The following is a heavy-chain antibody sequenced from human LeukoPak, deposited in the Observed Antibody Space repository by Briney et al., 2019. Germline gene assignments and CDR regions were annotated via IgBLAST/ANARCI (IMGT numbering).Heavy chain of an antibody. V-gene: IGHV3-23*01. Sequence: GGSLRLSCAASGFTFSSYAMSWVRQAPGKGLEWVSAISGSGGSTYYADSVKGRFTISRDDSKNTLYLQMNSLRAEDTAVYYCAKRELRGYDILTGYYRNDAFDIWGQGTMVTVSS. CDR2: ISGSGGST. J-gene: IGHJ3*02. CDR1: GFTFSSYA. D-gene: IGHD3-9*01. CDR3: AKRELRGYDILTGYYRNDAFDI.